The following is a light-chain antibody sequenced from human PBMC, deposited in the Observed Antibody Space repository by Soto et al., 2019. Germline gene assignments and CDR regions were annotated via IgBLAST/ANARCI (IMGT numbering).Light chain of an antibody. J-gene: IGLJ2*01. V-gene: IGLV2-14*01. CDR1: SSDVGGYNY. CDR3: SSYAYSSTVV. Sequence: QSALTQPASVSGSPGQSITISCTGTSSDVGGYNYVSWYQQHPGKAPKLMFYDVSNRPSGVSNRFSGSKSGNTASLTISGLQSEDEADYYCSSYAYSSTVVFGGGTKLTVL. CDR2: DVS.